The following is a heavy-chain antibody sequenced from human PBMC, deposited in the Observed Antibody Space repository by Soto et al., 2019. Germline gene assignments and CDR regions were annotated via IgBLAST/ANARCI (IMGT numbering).Heavy chain of an antibody. CDR2: ISYDGSNK. V-gene: IGHV3-30-3*01. Sequence: GGSLRLCCAASGFTFSSYAMHWVRQAPGKGLEWVAVISYDGSNKYYADSVKGRFTISRDNSKNTLYLQMNSLRAEDTAVYYCARDLRRGRSSLSWGQGTLVTIYS. D-gene: IGHD6-6*01. CDR1: GFTFSSYA. J-gene: IGHJ5*02. CDR3: ARDLRRGRSSLS.